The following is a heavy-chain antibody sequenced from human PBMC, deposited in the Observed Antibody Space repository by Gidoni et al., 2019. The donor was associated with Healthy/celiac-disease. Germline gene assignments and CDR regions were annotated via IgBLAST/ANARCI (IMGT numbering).Heavy chain of an antibody. D-gene: IGHD6-19*01. Sequence: EVQLVESGGGLVQPGRSLRLSCAASGFTFDAYAMHWVRQAPGKGLEWVSGISWNSGSIGYADSVKGRFTISRDNAKNSLYLQMNSLRAEDTALYYCAKGKVAGTAPLWYYGMDVWGQGTTVTVSS. V-gene: IGHV3-9*01. CDR2: ISWNSGSI. CDR1: GFTFDAYA. J-gene: IGHJ6*02. CDR3: AKGKVAGTAPLWYYGMDV.